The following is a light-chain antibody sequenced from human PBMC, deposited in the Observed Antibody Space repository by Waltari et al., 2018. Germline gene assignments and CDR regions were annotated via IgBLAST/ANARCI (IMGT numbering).Light chain of an antibody. CDR2: KND. J-gene: IGLJ3*02. V-gene: IGLV1-47*01. CDR1: ATNIGVNF. Sequence: QSVLTQPPSASGTPGKRVTISCSGGATNIGVNFVYWYRQLPGTAPKLLLYKNDQRPSGVPDRISGSKSGTSASLVISGLRSEDEADYYCAAWDDRLYTVMFGGGTKLTVL. CDR3: AAWDDRLYTVM.